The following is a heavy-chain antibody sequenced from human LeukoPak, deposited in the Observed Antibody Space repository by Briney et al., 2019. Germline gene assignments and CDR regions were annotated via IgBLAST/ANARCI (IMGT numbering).Heavy chain of an antibody. CDR2: ISYDGSNK. Sequence: GRSLRLSCAASGFTFSSYGMHWVRQAPGKGLEWVAVISYDGSNKYYADSVKGRFTISRDNSKNTLYLQTNNLRAEDTAVYYCAKDGQWHLRDYYYYYGMDVWGQGTTVTVSS. CDR1: GFTFSSYG. CDR3: AKDGQWHLRDYYYYYGMDV. J-gene: IGHJ6*02. D-gene: IGHD6-19*01. V-gene: IGHV3-30*18.